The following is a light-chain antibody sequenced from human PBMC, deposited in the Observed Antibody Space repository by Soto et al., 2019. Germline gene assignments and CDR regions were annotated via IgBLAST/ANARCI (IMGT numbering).Light chain of an antibody. V-gene: IGLV2-11*01. CDR1: SSDVAGYNS. J-gene: IGLJ3*02. Sequence: QSALTQPRSVSGSPGQSVTISCTGTSSDVAGYNSVSWYQQHPGKAPKLLIYDVSKRPSGVPDRFSGSKSGNTASLTISGLQAEDEADYYCCSYAGSYTRVFGGGTKLTVL. CDR2: DVS. CDR3: CSYAGSYTRV.